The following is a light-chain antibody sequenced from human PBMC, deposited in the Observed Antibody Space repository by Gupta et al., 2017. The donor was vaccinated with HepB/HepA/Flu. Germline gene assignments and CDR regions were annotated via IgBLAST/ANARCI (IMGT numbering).Light chain of an antibody. Sequence: DIVMTQSPDSLAVSLGERATINCKSSQSVLYSSNNKDYLAWYQQKPGQPPKLLIYWASTREFGVPDRFSGSGSGTDFTLTINSLQAEDVAVYYCQQYYSTPLTFGQGTRLEIK. V-gene: IGKV4-1*01. CDR1: QSVLYSSNNKDY. CDR2: WAS. CDR3: QQYYSTPLT. J-gene: IGKJ5*01.